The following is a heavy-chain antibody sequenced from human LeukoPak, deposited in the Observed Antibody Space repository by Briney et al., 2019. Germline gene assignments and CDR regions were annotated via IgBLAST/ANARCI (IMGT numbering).Heavy chain of an antibody. Sequence: PGGSLRLSCAASGFTFNNYWMRWVRQAPGKGLVWVSRINGDGSSASYLESVKGRLTISRDNAKNTLYLQMSSLRVEDTAVYYCAREAWSQEAFDIWGQGTMVTVSS. CDR1: GFTFNNYW. J-gene: IGHJ3*02. D-gene: IGHD3-3*01. V-gene: IGHV3-74*01. CDR2: INGDGSSA. CDR3: AREAWSQEAFDI.